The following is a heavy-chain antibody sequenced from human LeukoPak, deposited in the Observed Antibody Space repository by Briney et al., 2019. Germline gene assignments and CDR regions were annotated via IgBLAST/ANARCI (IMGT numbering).Heavy chain of an antibody. J-gene: IGHJ4*02. Sequence: ASVKVSCKASGYTFTSYYMHWVRQAPGQGLEWMGIINPSGGSTSYAQKFQGRVTMTEDTSTDTAYMELSSLRSEDTAVYYCATSRDFWSGYNIWGQGTLVTVSS. CDR2: INPSGGST. V-gene: IGHV1-46*01. CDR3: ATSRDFWSGYNI. D-gene: IGHD3-3*01. CDR1: GYTFTSYY.